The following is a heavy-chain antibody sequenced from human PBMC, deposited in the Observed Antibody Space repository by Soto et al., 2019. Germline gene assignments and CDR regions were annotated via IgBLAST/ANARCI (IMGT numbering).Heavy chain of an antibody. CDR3: ANDEVGAVYYYYGMDV. CDR2: INGSGGST. V-gene: IGHV3-23*01. Sequence: LRLSCAPSGFTFSSYPMSWVRQAPGKGLEWVTAINGSGGSTYYEDSVKGRFTISRDNCKNTLYLQMNSLRAEDTAVYYCANDEVGAVYYYYGMDVWGQGTTVTVSS. D-gene: IGHD1-26*01. J-gene: IGHJ6*02. CDR1: GFTFSSYP.